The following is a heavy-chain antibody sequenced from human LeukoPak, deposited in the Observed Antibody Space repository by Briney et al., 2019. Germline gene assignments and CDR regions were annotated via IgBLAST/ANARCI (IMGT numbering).Heavy chain of an antibody. Sequence: GGSLRLSCAASGFTFSNYWMSWVRQAPGKGLEWVDNIKQDGSEQYYLDSVKGRFTISRDNAKNSLYLQMNSLRADDTAVYYCARVDLPDYWGQGTLVTAAS. D-gene: IGHD2-2*03. J-gene: IGHJ4*02. CDR2: IKQDGSEQ. V-gene: IGHV3-7*05. CDR3: ARVDLPDY. CDR1: GFTFSNYW.